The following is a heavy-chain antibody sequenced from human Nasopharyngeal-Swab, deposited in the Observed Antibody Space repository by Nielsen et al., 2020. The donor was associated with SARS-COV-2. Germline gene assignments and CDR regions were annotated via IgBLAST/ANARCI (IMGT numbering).Heavy chain of an antibody. J-gene: IGHJ4*02. D-gene: IGHD6-13*01. CDR1: RFPFSDYY. V-gene: IGHV3-11*04. Sequence: GESLKTSCAASRFPFSDYYMSLIRPAPGKGLEWISYISSSGSTIYYADSVKGRFTISRDNAKNSLYLQMNSLRAEDTAVYYCARYVIAAAGTRFDYWGQGTLVTVSS. CDR3: ARYVIAAAGTRFDY. CDR2: ISSSGSTI.